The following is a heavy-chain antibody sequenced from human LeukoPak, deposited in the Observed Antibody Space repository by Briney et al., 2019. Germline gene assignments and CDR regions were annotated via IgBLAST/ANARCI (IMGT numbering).Heavy chain of an antibody. CDR1: GGSIGSYY. CDR2: IYTSGST. Sequence: SETLSLTCTVSGGSIGSYYWSWIRQTAGKGLAWSGRIYTSGSTNYNPSLKSRVTMSVDTSKNQFSLKLSSVTAADTAVYYCARIGPNSHSPPDYWGQGTLVTVSS. V-gene: IGHV4-4*07. D-gene: IGHD2/OR15-2a*01. CDR3: ARIGPNSHSPPDY. J-gene: IGHJ4*02.